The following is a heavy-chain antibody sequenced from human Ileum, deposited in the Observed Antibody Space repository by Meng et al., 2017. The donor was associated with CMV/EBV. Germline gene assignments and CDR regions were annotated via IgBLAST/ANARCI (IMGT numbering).Heavy chain of an antibody. J-gene: IGHJ4*02. V-gene: IGHV4-31*02. CDR2: IYHSGAT. CDR1: GGSISSGGFY. D-gene: IGHD3-22*01. Sequence: SGGSISSGGFYWSWIRQHPGKGLQWIGYIYHSGATYYNPSLKSRLSFSIDTSNDQFSLKLTSVTAADTAVYYCVRESATGYNYWSVDYWGRGTLVTVSS. CDR3: VRESATGYNYWSVDY.